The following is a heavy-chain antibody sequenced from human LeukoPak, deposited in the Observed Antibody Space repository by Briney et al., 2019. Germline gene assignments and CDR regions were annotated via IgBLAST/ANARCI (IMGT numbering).Heavy chain of an antibody. CDR1: GFIVSSNY. J-gene: IGHJ4*02. CDR3: ARESEGGTGTSCPDY. D-gene: IGHD2-2*01. CDR2: IQSNGRNK. Sequence: GGSLRLSCAASGFIVSSNYMSWVRQAPGKGLEWVAGIQSNGRNKYYVDSVKGRFAISRDNSKSTLYLQVNSLRVEDTALYYCARESEGGTGTSCPDYWGQGTLVTVSS. V-gene: IGHV3-30*09.